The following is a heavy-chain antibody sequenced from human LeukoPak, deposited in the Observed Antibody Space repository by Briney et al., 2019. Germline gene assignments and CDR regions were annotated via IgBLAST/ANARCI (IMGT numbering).Heavy chain of an antibody. D-gene: IGHD3-10*01. CDR1: GFTFNNYA. Sequence: GGSLRLSCTAAGFTFNNYAMSWVRQAPGKGLEWVSHISDSGGKTYYADSVKGRFTISRDNSKNTLYLQMNSLRAEDTAVYYCARDGDYYGSGSYLAYWGQGTLVTVSS. V-gene: IGHV3-23*01. J-gene: IGHJ4*02. CDR2: ISDSGGKT. CDR3: ARDGDYYGSGSYLAY.